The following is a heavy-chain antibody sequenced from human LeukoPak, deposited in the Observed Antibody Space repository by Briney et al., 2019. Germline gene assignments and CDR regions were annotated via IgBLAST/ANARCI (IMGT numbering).Heavy chain of an antibody. CDR2: ISSSSSTI. V-gene: IGHV3-48*04. CDR1: GFTFSSYS. CDR3: ARGLRYSYGFGYDY. J-gene: IGHJ4*02. Sequence: GGSLRLSCSASGFTFSSYSMNWVRQAPGKGLEWVSYISSSSSTIYYADSVKGRFTISRDNAKNSLYLHMNSLRAEDTAVYYCARGLRYSYGFGYDYWGQGTLVTVSS. D-gene: IGHD5-18*01.